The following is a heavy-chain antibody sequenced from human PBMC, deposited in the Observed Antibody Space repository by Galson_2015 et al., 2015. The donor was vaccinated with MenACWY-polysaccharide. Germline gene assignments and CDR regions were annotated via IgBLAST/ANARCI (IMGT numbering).Heavy chain of an antibody. CDR1: GLTFSSYG. V-gene: IGHV3-23*01. J-gene: IGHJ4*02. Sequence: SLRLSCAGSGLTFSSYGMGWVRQAPGKGLEWVSGLSPTTGNTYYADSVRGRFTISRDNSKNTLYLRMDSLRAEDTALYYCAKGAAHYGSGNYYDYWGQGTQVTVSS. D-gene: IGHD3-10*01. CDR3: AKGAAHYGSGNYYDY. CDR2: LSPTTGNT.